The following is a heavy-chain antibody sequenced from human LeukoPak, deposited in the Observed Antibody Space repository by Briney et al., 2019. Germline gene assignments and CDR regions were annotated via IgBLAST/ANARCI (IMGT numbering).Heavy chain of an antibody. V-gene: IGHV1-2*02. CDR2: INPNSGDT. J-gene: IGHJ5*02. Sequence: ASVKASCKASGYTFTGYYIHWVRQAPGQGLEWMGWINPNSGDTNYAQKFQGRVTMTGDTSITTAFMELSRLRSDDTAVYYCARHVGQAAWFDPWGQGTLVTVSS. CDR1: GYTFTGYY. CDR3: ARHVGQAAWFDP.